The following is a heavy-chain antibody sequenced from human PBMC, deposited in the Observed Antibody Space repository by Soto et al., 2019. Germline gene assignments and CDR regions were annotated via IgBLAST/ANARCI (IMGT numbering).Heavy chain of an antibody. D-gene: IGHD3-3*01. CDR3: ARYYDFWSGYPTFYYYYYGMDV. CDR2: ISSSSSYT. V-gene: IGHV3-11*06. Sequence: GGSLRLSCAASGFTFSDYYMSWIRQAPGKGLEWVSYISSSSSYTNYADSVKGRFTISRDNAKNSLYLQMNSLRAEDTAVYYCARYYDFWSGYPTFYYYYYGMDVWGQGTTVTVSS. CDR1: GFTFSDYY. J-gene: IGHJ6*02.